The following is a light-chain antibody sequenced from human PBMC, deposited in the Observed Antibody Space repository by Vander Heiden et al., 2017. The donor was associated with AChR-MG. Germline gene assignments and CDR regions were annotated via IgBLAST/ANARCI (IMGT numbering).Light chain of an antibody. J-gene: IGLJ2*01. Sequence: QSVLTQPPSASGPPGQRVPISCSGSSANSGSNIVNWYQQLPGTAPKLLIYSNDQRPSGVPDRFSGSKSGTSASLAISGLQSEDEADYYCAAWDDSLNGLFGGGTRLTVL. CDR1: SANSGSNI. V-gene: IGLV1-44*01. CDR3: AAWDDSLNGL. CDR2: SND.